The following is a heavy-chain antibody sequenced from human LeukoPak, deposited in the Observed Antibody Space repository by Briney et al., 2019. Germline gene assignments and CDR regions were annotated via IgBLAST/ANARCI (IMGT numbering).Heavy chain of an antibody. Sequence: SETLSLTFAVYGGSFSGYYWSWIRQPPGKGLEWIGEINHSGSTNYNPSLKSRVTISVDTSKNQFSLKLSSVTAADTAVYYCASCIVDTATWFDPWGQGTLVTVSS. CDR3: ASCIVDTATWFDP. CDR2: INHSGST. V-gene: IGHV4-34*01. CDR1: GGSFSGYY. D-gene: IGHD5-18*01. J-gene: IGHJ5*02.